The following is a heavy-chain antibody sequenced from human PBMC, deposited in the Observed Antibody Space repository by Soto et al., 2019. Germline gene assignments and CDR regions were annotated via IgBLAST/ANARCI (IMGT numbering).Heavy chain of an antibody. CDR1: GGSISSGGYY. CDR3: ARESRNYYYYYGMDV. V-gene: IGHV4-31*03. Sequence: PSETLSLTCTVSGGSISSGGYYWSWIRQHPGKGLEWIGYIYYSGSTYYNPSLKSRVTISVDTSKNQFSLKLSSVTAADTAVYYRARESRNYYYYYGMDVWGQGTTVTVSS. J-gene: IGHJ6*02. CDR2: IYYSGST.